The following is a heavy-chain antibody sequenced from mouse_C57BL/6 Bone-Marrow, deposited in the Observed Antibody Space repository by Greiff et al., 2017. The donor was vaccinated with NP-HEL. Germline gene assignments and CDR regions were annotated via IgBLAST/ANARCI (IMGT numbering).Heavy chain of an antibody. J-gene: IGHJ3*01. CDR3: ARGEEYYLPWFAY. D-gene: IGHD5-5*01. CDR2: ISGGGGNT. Sequence: EVQLVESGGGLVKPGGSLKLSCAASGFTFSSYTMSWVRQTPEKRLEWVATISGGGGNTYYPDSVKGRFTISRDNAKNTLYLQMSSLRSEDTALYYCARGEEYYLPWFAYWGQGTLVTVSA. V-gene: IGHV5-9*01. CDR1: GFTFSSYT.